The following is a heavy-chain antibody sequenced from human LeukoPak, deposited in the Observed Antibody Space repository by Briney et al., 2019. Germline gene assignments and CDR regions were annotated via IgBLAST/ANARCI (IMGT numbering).Heavy chain of an antibody. J-gene: IGHJ4*02. CDR1: GVSINTNNYY. D-gene: IGHD6-6*01. V-gene: IGHV4-39*01. Sequence: SQTLSLTCTVSGVSINTNNYYWGWIRQPPGKGLEWIGGLSYTGTSYYNPSLKSPVTISGDTSKNQFSLKVRSVTAADTAVYYCARPFGTSSGFDYWGQGILVTVSS. CDR2: LSYTGTS. CDR3: ARPFGTSSGFDY.